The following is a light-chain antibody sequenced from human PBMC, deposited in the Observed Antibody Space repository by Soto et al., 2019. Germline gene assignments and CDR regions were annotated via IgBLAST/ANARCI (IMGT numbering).Light chain of an antibody. J-gene: IGKJ1*01. V-gene: IGKV3-15*01. CDR2: DAS. CDR1: QRISND. CDR3: QQYNNWPPWT. Sequence: EVLMTQSPATLSVSPGERVIPSCRASQRISNDLAWYQQKAGQAPRLLIYDASTRATGIPARFSGSGSGTEFTLTISSLQSEDFAVYFCQQYNNWPPWTFGQGTKV.